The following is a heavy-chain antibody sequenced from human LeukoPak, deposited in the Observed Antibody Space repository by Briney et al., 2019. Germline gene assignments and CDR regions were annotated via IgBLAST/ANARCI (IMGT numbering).Heavy chain of an antibody. CDR2: INPDGSEK. CDR1: GFTFSSYW. D-gene: IGHD3-3*01. Sequence: PGGSLRLSCAASGFTFSSYWMSWVRPAPGKGLKWVANINPDGSEKYSVDSVKGRFTISRDNATNSLYLQMNSLRAEDTAVYYCARVTKQDAVDIWGQGTMVTASS. J-gene: IGHJ3*02. V-gene: IGHV3-7*01. CDR3: ARVTKQDAVDI.